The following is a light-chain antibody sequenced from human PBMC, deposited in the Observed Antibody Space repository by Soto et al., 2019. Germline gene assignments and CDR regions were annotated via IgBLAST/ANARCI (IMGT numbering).Light chain of an antibody. CDR3: QQYKEWRT. Sequence: EIVLTQSPGTLSLSPGERATLSCRASQSISGPYLAWYQQKPGQAPRLLIYGASSRATGIPDRFSGSGSGTEFTLTISGLQSEDFAVYYCQQYKEWRTLGQGTKVDIK. CDR1: QSISGPY. J-gene: IGKJ1*01. V-gene: IGKV3-20*01. CDR2: GAS.